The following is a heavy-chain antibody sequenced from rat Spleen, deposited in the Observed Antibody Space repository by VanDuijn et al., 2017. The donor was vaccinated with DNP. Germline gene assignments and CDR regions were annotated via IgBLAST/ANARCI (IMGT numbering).Heavy chain of an antibody. CDR3: ARFGSYYYVMDA. D-gene: IGHD1-12*02. CDR1: DYSITGNY. Sequence: EVQLQESGPGRVKPSQSLSLTCSVTDYSITGNYWGWIRKFPGNKMEWIGHISQRDRATYNPSLKSRISITRDTSKNQFFLQLNSVITEDTATYYCARFGSYYYVMDAWGQGASVTVSS. V-gene: IGHV3-1*01. J-gene: IGHJ4*01. CDR2: ISQRDRA.